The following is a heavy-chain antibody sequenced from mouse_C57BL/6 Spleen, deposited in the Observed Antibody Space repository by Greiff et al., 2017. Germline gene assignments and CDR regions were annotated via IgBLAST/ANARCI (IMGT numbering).Heavy chain of an antibody. CDR2: IDPEDGET. CDR3: ARSSVIATVVATGY. J-gene: IGHJ2*01. Sequence: EVQVVESGAELVKPGASVKLSCTASGFNINDYYMHWVKQRTEQGLEWIGRIDPEDGETKYAAKFQGKATITADTSSNTAYLQLSSLTSEDTAVYYGARSSVIATVVATGYWGQGTTLTVSS. V-gene: IGHV14-2*01. CDR1: GFNINDYY. D-gene: IGHD1-1*01.